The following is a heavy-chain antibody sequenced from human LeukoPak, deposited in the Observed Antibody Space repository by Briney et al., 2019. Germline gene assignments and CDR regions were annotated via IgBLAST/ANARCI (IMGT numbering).Heavy chain of an antibody. D-gene: IGHD1-20*01. CDR3: ATSLVGGDWYNWNDRTIDY. CDR2: INHSGST. CDR1: GGSFSGYY. V-gene: IGHV4-34*01. Sequence: TSETLSLTCAVYGGSFSGYYWSWIRQPPGKGLEWIGEINHSGSTNYNPSLKSRVTISVDTSKNQFSLKLSSVTAADTAVYYCATSLVGGDWYNWNDRTIDYWGQGTLVTVSS. J-gene: IGHJ4*02.